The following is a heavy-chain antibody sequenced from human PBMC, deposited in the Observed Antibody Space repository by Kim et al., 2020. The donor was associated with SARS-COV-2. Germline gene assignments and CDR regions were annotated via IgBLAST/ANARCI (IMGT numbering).Heavy chain of an antibody. J-gene: IGHJ4*02. D-gene: IGHD3-22*01. CDR2: IYYSGST. Sequence: SETLSLTCTVSGGSISSGGYYWSWIRQHPGKGLEWIGYIYYSGSTYYNPSLKSRVTISVDTSKNQFSLMLSSVTAADTAVYYCARYYDDSSGPFDYWGQGTLVTVSS. CDR3: ARYYDDSSGPFDY. V-gene: IGHV4-31*03. CDR1: GGSISSGGYY.